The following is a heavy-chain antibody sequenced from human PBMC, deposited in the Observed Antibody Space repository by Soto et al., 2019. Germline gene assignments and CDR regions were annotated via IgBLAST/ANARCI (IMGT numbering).Heavy chain of an antibody. CDR2: IYYSGST. V-gene: IGHV4-30-4*01. CDR1: GGSISSGNYY. Sequence: PSETLSLTCTVSGGSISSGNYYWSSIRQPPGKGLEWIGYIYYSGSTYYNPSLKSRVTISVDTSKNQFSLKLSSVTAADTAVYYCARENRGTVTSFDYWGQGTLVTVSS. J-gene: IGHJ4*02. D-gene: IGHD4-17*01. CDR3: ARENRGTVTSFDY.